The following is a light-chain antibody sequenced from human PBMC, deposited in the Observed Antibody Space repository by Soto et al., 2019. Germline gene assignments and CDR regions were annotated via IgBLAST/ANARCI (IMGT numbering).Light chain of an antibody. CDR3: HQRSNA. J-gene: IGKJ5*01. CDR1: QNVDSNY. V-gene: IGKV3D-20*02. CDR2: GAS. Sequence: IVMTQSPATLSVSPGERATLSCRASQNVDSNYLAWYQQKPGQAPRIIIFGASGRATGIPDRFSASGSGTDFTLTISDVQPEDFALYYCHQRSNAFGQGTRLEI.